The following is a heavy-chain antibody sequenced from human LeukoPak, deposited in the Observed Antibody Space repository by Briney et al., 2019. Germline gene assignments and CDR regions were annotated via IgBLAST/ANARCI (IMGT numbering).Heavy chain of an antibody. V-gene: IGHV4-39*01. CDR2: IYYSGST. Sequence: PSETLSLTCTVSSGSIRSSSYYWGWIRQPPGKGLEWIGSIYYSGSTYCNPSLKSRVTISVDTSKNQFSLKLSSVTAADTAVYYCASGWIAADLPGDPYYFDYWGQGTLVTVSS. CDR1: SGSIRSSSYY. J-gene: IGHJ4*02. D-gene: IGHD6-13*01. CDR3: ASGWIAADLPGDPYYFDY.